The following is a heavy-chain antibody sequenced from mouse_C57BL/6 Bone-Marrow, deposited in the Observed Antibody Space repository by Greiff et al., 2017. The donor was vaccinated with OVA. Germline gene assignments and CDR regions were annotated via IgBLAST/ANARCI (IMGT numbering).Heavy chain of an antibody. D-gene: IGHD3-3*01. CDR1: GYTFTSYW. J-gene: IGHJ3*01. Sequence: QVQLQQPGAELVKPGASVKLSCTASGYTFTSYWMQWVKQRPGQGLEWIGEIDPSDSYTNYHQKFKGQATLTVDTSSSTAYMQLSSLTSEDSAVYCGARSRGAVGTWFADWGQGTLVTVSA. V-gene: IGHV1-50*01. CDR3: ARSRGAVGTWFAD. CDR2: IDPSDSYT.